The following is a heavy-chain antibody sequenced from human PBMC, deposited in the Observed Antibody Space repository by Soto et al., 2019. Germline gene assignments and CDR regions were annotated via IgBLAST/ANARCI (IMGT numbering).Heavy chain of an antibody. CDR1: GFSFSGSA. Sequence: GGSLRLSCVASGFSFSGSALHWVRQASGKGLEWVGRIRSKANNYATVYAASVKGRFTISRDDSKNTAYLQMNSLKTEDTAVYYCTRRSDLSDYYGSGSHFDYWGQGTLVTVSS. V-gene: IGHV3-73*01. CDR3: TRRSDLSDYYGSGSHFDY. CDR2: IRSKANNYAT. J-gene: IGHJ4*02. D-gene: IGHD3-10*01.